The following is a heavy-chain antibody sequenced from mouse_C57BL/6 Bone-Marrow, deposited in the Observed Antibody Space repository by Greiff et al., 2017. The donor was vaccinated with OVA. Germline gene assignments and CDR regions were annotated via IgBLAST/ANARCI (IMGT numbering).Heavy chain of an antibody. Sequence: VQLQQSGAELVKPGASVKLSCKASGYTFTSYWMQWVKQRPGQGLEWIGEIDPSDSYTNYNQKFKGKATLTVDTSSSTAYMQLSSLTSEDSAVYYCARDWDWYFDVWGTGTTVTVSS. CDR2: IDPSDSYT. J-gene: IGHJ1*03. CDR1: GYTFTSYW. D-gene: IGHD4-1*01. CDR3: ARDWDWYFDV. V-gene: IGHV1-50*01.